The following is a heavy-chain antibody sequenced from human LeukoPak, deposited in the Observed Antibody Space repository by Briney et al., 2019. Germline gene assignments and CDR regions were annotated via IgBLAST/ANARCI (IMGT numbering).Heavy chain of an antibody. Sequence: PGGSLRLSCAASGFTFSSYWMTWVRQAPGKGLEWVANIKEDGSEKNYVDSVRGRFTISRDNAENSLYLQMNSLRAEDTAVYYCARNSDNHDYWGQGTLVTVSS. V-gene: IGHV3-7*04. CDR1: GFTFSSYW. J-gene: IGHJ4*02. CDR3: ARNSDNHDY. CDR2: IKEDGSEK. D-gene: IGHD1-26*01.